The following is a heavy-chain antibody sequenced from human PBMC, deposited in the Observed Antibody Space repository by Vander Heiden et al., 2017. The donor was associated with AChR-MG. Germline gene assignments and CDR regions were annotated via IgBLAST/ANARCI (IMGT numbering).Heavy chain of an antibody. D-gene: IGHD3-10*01. J-gene: IGHJ4*02. CDR2: IKQDGSEK. CDR1: GFPFSSYW. CDR3: ARLTMVRGVMMS. V-gene: IGHV3-7*01. Sequence: EVQLVESGGGLVQPGGSLRLPCAASGFPFSSYWMSWVRQAPGKGLEWVANIKQDGSEKYYVDSVKGRFTISRDNAKNSLYLQMNSLRAEDTAVYYCARLTMVRGVMMSWGQGTLVTVSS.